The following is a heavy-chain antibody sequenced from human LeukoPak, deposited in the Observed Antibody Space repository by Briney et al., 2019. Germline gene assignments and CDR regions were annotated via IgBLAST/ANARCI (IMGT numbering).Heavy chain of an antibody. CDR3: ARGTAAAGTSFDY. CDR1: GFTFSSYS. Sequence: GGSLRLSCAASGFTFSSYSMNWVRQAPGKGLEWVSSISSSSSYIYYADSVKGRFTISRDNAKNSLYLQMNSLRAEDTAVYYWARGTAAAGTSFDYWGQGTLVTVSS. V-gene: IGHV3-21*01. CDR2: ISSSSSYI. J-gene: IGHJ4*02. D-gene: IGHD6-13*01.